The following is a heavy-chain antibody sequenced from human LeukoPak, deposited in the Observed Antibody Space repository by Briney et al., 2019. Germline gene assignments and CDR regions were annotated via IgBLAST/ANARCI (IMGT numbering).Heavy chain of an antibody. CDR2: IISSTSTR. CDR1: GFTFSSYT. J-gene: IGHJ3*02. CDR3: ARDKDYAFDI. V-gene: IGHV3-48*01. Sequence: GGSLRLSCAASGFTFSSYTMNWNRQAPGTGLEWVSYIISSTSTRSYADSVMGRFTISRDNYKNSLYLQMNSLRPEDTAVYYCARDKDYAFDIWGQGTIVTVSS. D-gene: IGHD3-16*01.